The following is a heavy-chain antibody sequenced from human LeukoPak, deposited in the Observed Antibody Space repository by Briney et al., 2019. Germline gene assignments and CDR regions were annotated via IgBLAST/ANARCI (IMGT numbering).Heavy chain of an antibody. V-gene: IGHV1-2*02. J-gene: IGHJ3*02. CDR3: AREAFTTVTSATDAFDI. CDR1: RGTFSSYT. CDR2: INPNSGGT. D-gene: IGHD4-17*01. Sequence: GASVKVSCKASRGTFSSYTISWVRQAPGQGLEWMGWINPNSGGTNYAQKFQGRVTMTRDTSISTAYMELSRLRSDDAAVYYCAREAFTTVTSATDAFDIWGQGTMVTVSS.